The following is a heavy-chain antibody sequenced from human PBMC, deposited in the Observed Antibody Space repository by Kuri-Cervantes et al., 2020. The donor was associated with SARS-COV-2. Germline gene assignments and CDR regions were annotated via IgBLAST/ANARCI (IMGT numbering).Heavy chain of an antibody. CDR2: IYPGDSDT. J-gene: IGHJ6*02. CDR3: ASRSSSSERDYYYYYGMDV. Sequence: KVSCKGSGYSFITYWIGWVRQMPGKGLEWMGIIYPGDSDTRYSPSFQGQVTISADKSISTAYLQWSSLKASDTAMYYCASRSSSSERDYYYYYGMDVWGQGTTVTVSS. V-gene: IGHV5-51*01. D-gene: IGHD6-6*01. CDR1: GYSFITYW.